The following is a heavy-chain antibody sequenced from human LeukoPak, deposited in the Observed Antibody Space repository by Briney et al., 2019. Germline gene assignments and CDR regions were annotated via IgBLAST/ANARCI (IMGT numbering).Heavy chain of an antibody. CDR2: FDPEDGET. D-gene: IGHD3-10*01. CDR3: ATGMVRGYYH. Sequence: ASVKVSCKASGGTFSSYAISWVRQAPGKGLEWMGGFDPEDGETIYAQKFQGRVTMTEDTSTDTAYMELSSLRSEDTAVYYCATGMVRGYYHWGQGTLVTVSS. J-gene: IGHJ4*02. V-gene: IGHV1-24*01. CDR1: GGTFSSYA.